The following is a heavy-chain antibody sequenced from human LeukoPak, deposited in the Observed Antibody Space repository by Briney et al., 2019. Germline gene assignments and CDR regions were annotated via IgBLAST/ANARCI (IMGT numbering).Heavy chain of an antibody. V-gene: IGHV1-69*13. Sequence: ASVKVSCKASGYTFTGYYMHWVRQAPGQGLEWMGGIIPIFGTANYAQKFQGRVTITADESTSTAYMELSSLRSEDTAVYYCARTYCSSTSCMFDYWGQGTLVTVSS. CDR2: IIPIFGTA. CDR3: ARTYCSSTSCMFDY. J-gene: IGHJ4*02. CDR1: GYTFTGYY. D-gene: IGHD2-2*01.